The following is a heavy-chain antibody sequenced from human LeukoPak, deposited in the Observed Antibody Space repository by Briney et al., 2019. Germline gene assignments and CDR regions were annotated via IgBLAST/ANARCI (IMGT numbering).Heavy chain of an antibody. CDR3: ASYYDFWSGYYTGNY. V-gene: IGHV1-46*01. J-gene: IGHJ4*02. CDR1: GHTFTSYY. CDR2: INPSGGST. Sequence: ASVKVSCKASGHTFTSYYMHWVRQAPGQGLEWMGIINPSGGSTSYAQKFQGRVAMTRDTSTSTVYMELSSLRSEDTAVYYCASYYDFWSGYYTGNYWGQGTLVTVSS. D-gene: IGHD3-3*01.